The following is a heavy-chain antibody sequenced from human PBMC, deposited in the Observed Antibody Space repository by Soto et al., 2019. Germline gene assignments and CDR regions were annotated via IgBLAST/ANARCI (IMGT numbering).Heavy chain of an antibody. J-gene: IGHJ6*02. Sequence: SVKVSCKASGGTFSSYAISWVRQAPGQGLEWMGGIIPIFGTANYAQKFQGRVTITADESTSTAYMELSSLRSEDTAVYYCARVGSYYGSGSYYPDYYYYGMDVWGQGTTVTVSS. V-gene: IGHV1-69*13. CDR3: ARVGSYYGSGSYYPDYYYYGMDV. CDR1: GGTFSSYA. D-gene: IGHD3-10*01. CDR2: IIPIFGTA.